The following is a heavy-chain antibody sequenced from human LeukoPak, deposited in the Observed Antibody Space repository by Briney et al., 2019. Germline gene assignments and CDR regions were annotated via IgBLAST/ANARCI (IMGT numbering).Heavy chain of an antibody. D-gene: IGHD3-22*01. CDR2: IWYDGSNK. Sequence: GRSLRLSCAASGFTFSSYGMHWVRQAPGKGLEWVAVIWYDGSNKYYADSVKGRFTISRDNSKNTLHLQTNSLRAEDTAVYYCAKGDSSGYYSTQDWGQGTLVTVSS. J-gene: IGHJ1*01. CDR3: AKGDSSGYYSTQD. CDR1: GFTFSSYG. V-gene: IGHV3-33*06.